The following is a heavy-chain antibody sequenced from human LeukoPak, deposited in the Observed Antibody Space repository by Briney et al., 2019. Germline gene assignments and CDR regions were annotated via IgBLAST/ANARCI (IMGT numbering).Heavy chain of an antibody. CDR1: GYSFTSYW. CDR3: GRFPVWFGEQHYYMDV. D-gene: IGHD3-10*01. J-gene: IGHJ6*03. CDR2: IYPGDSDT. Sequence: GESLKISCKGSGYSFTSYWIGWVRQMPGKGLEWMGIIYPGDSDTRYSPSFQGQVTISADKSISTAYMQWSSLKASDTAMYYCGRFPVWFGEQHYYMDVWAKGPRSPSP. V-gene: IGHV5-51*01.